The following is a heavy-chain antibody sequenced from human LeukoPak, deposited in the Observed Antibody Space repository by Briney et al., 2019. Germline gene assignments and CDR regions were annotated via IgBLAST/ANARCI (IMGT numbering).Heavy chain of an antibody. CDR2: MTSSSGDI. Sequence: GGSLRLSCAASGFIFSTYNMNWVRQAPGKGLEWVSSMTSSSGDIYYADSVKGRFTISGDNAMNSVYLHMNSLRAEDTAVYYCARSAESAIGATTFDSWGQGALVTVSS. CDR1: GFIFSTYN. CDR3: ARSAESAIGATTFDS. J-gene: IGHJ4*02. D-gene: IGHD2-15*01. V-gene: IGHV3-21*01.